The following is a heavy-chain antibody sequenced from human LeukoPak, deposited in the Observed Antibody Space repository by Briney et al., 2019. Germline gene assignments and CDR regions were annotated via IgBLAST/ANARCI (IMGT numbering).Heavy chain of an antibody. Sequence: AGGSLRLSCAASGFTFSSYAMSWVRQAPGKGLEWVSVIYSGGSTYYADSVKGRFTISRDNSKNTLYLQMNSLRAEDTAVYYCARAPIGSTVVTPRHWYFDLWGRGTLVTVSS. J-gene: IGHJ2*01. D-gene: IGHD4-23*01. V-gene: IGHV3-53*01. CDR1: GFTFSSYA. CDR2: IYSGGST. CDR3: ARAPIGSTVVTPRHWYFDL.